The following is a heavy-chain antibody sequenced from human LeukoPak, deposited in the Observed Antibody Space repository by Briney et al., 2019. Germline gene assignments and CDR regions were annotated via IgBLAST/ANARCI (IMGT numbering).Heavy chain of an antibody. CDR1: GYTFTSYD. CDR2: MNPNSGNT. V-gene: IGHV1-8*01. J-gene: IGHJ4*02. CDR3: ATAEAGYSYGYGYFDY. Sequence: GASVKVSCKASGYTFTSYDINWVRQATGQGLEWMGWMNPNSGNTGYAQKFQGSVTMTRNTSISTAYMELSSLRSEDTAVYYCATAEAGYSYGYGYFDYWGQGTLVTVSS. D-gene: IGHD5-18*01.